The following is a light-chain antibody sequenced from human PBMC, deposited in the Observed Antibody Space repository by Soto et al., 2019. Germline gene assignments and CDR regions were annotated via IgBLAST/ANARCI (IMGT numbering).Light chain of an antibody. J-gene: IGLJ1*01. CDR2: DVN. CDR3: YAYAGRNTYV. Sequence: QSALAQPHSVSGSPGQSVTISCTGTSSDAGGYNYVSWYRQDPGKAPKLVIYDVNRRPSGVPDRFSGSKSGSTASLTISGLQTEDEADYYCYAYAGRNTYVFGTGTKVTVL. V-gene: IGLV2-11*01. CDR1: SSDAGGYNY.